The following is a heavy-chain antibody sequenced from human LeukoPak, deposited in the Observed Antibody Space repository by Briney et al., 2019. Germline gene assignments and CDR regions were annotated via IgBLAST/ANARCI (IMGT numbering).Heavy chain of an antibody. J-gene: IGHJ5*02. Sequence: SETLSLTCTVSGGSISSYYWSWVRQPAGKGLEWIGRIYTSGSTNYNPSLKSRVTMSVDTSKNQFSLKLSSVTAADTAVYYCAREGLACSSTSCYGGNWFDPWGQGTLVTVPS. CDR1: GGSISSYY. CDR2: IYTSGST. D-gene: IGHD2-2*01. CDR3: AREGLACSSTSCYGGNWFDP. V-gene: IGHV4-4*07.